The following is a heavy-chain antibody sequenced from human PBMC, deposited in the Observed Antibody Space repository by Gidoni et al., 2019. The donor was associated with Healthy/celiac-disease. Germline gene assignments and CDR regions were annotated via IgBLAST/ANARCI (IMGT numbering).Heavy chain of an antibody. CDR2: IYTSGST. V-gene: IGHV4-4*07. Sequence: QVQLQESGPGLVKPSETLSLTCTVSGGSISSYYWSWIRQPAGKGLEWSGRIYTSGSTNYNPSLKSRVTMSVDTSKNQFSLKLSSVTAADTAVYYCAREAEYYDFWSGYAENYYYYMDVWGKGTTVTVSS. D-gene: IGHD3-3*01. CDR3: AREAEYYDFWSGYAENYYYYMDV. J-gene: IGHJ6*03. CDR1: GGSISSYY.